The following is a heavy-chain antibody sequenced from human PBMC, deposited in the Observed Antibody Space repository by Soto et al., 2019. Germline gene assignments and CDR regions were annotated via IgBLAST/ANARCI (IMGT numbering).Heavy chain of an antibody. CDR2: IYYSGST. CDR3: CSGTTIDEPTYYFDS. V-gene: IGHV4-30-4*01. CDR1: GASISSGDYY. Sequence: QVQLQESGPGLVKPSQTLSLTCTVSGASISSGDYYWNWIRQPPGKGLEWIGYIYYSGSTYYNPSLKIRVTISVDTSNNQFSLNLISVTAADTAVYYCCSGTTIDEPTYYFDSWGQGSLVTVSS. D-gene: IGHD3-10*02. J-gene: IGHJ4*02.